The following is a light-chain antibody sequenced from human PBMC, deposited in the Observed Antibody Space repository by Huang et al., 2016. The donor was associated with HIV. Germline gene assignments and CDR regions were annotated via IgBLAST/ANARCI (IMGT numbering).Light chain of an antibody. J-gene: IGKJ3*01. CDR3: MRATQFRFT. CDR2: KVS. CDR1: QSIVHSDGNTY. V-gene: IGKV2-24*01. Sequence: DIVMTQTPLSSPVTLGQSASISCRSCQSIVHSDGNTYLSWLDQRPGPPQSVGTCKVSNQFSGGPDGISGGGEGTDVGLKINKGQPMSVGVYYDMRATQFRFTFGPGTELELK.